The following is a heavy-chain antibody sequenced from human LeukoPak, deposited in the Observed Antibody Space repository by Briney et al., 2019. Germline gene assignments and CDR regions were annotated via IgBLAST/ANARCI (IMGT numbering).Heavy chain of an antibody. CDR3: ARAISGGSWEV. V-gene: IGHV3-48*01. J-gene: IGHJ4*02. D-gene: IGHD2-15*01. Sequence: PGGSLRLSCAASGFTFSSYSMNWVRQAPGKGREWVSYISSSSSTIYYADSVKGRFTISRDNAKNSLYLQMNSLRAEDTAVYYCARAISGGSWEVWGQGTLVTVSS. CDR2: ISSSSSTI. CDR1: GFTFSSYS.